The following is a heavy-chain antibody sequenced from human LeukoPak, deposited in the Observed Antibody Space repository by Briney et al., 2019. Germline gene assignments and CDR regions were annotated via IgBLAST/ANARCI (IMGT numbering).Heavy chain of an antibody. Sequence: GGSLRLSCAASGFTFNAFGMNWVRQAPGKGLEWVSYIGTTSGAIYYADSVKGRFTISRDSAKNSLYLQMNSLRAEDTAVYYCATQGGNFDYWGQGTLVTVSS. J-gene: IGHJ4*02. CDR3: ATQGGNFDY. CDR2: IGTTSGAI. CDR1: GFTFNAFG. V-gene: IGHV3-48*01. D-gene: IGHD3-16*01.